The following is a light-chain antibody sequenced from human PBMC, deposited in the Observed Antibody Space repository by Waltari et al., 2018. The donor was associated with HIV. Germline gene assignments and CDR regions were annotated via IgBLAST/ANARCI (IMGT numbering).Light chain of an antibody. CDR2: DVN. V-gene: IGLV2-11*01. J-gene: IGLJ2*01. CDR3: CSNAGSHVV. Sequence: QSALTQPRSVSGSPGQSVTISCTGISSDLGRYNYVSWYQQDPGKAPKLILFDVNKRPSGVPARFACSKSGNTASLTISGLQAEDEADYYCCSNAGSHVVFGGGTKVTVL. CDR1: SSDLGRYNY.